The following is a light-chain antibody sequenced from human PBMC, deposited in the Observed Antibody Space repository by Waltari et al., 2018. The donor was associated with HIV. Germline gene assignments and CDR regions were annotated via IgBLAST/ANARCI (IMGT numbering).Light chain of an antibody. CDR1: QTIGIN. V-gene: IGKV3-15*01. CDR2: GSS. CDR3: QEYNSWPPRYT. Sequence: EIVMTQSPATLSVSPGERGIVSCRASQTIGINLALYQQKPGQGPRLLIYGSSTRSTGIPGRFNGTGSGTDFTLTISSLQSEDFAFYDCQEYNSWPPRYTSGQGTKVEMK. J-gene: IGKJ2*01.